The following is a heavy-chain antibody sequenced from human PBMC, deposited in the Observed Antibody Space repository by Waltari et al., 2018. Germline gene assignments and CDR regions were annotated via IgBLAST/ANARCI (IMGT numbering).Heavy chain of an antibody. CDR3: ANRGGYSMYFDY. D-gene: IGHD3-10*01. CDR2: IRYDGSNK. CDR1: GFTFSSYG. Sequence: QVRLVESGGGVVQPGGSLRLSFAASGFTFSSYGMHWVRQAPGKWLEWVAFIRYDGSNKYYAESVKGRFTISRDNSKNTLYLQMNSLRAEDTAVYYCANRGGYSMYFDYWGQGTLVTVSS. V-gene: IGHV3-30*02. J-gene: IGHJ4*02.